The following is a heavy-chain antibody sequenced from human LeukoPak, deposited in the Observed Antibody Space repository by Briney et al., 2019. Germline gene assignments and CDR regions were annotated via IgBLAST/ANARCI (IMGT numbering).Heavy chain of an antibody. D-gene: IGHD5-24*01. CDR2: ISSSSHIR. CDR1: GFTFSDYG. V-gene: IGHV3-48*01. CDR3: AREGEGSRWLQF. Sequence: QPGGSLRLSCVASGFTFSDYGMNWVRQAPGEGLEWVSFISSSSHIRYYADSVKGRFTISRDNAKNSLFLQMNSLRAEDTAVYYCAREGEGSRWLQFWGQGTLVTVSS. J-gene: IGHJ4*02.